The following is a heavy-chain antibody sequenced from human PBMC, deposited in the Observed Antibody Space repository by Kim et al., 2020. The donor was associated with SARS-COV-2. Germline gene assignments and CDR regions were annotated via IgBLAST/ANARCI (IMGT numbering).Heavy chain of an antibody. CDR1: GYTFTSYG. J-gene: IGHJ3*02. Sequence: ASVKVSCKASGYTFTSYGISWVRQAPGQGLEWMGWISAYNGNTNYAQKLQGRVTMTTDTSTSTAYMELRSLRSDDTAVYYCARDLYVLRYFDWWGSGAFDIWGQGTMVTVSS. D-gene: IGHD3-9*01. V-gene: IGHV1-18*01. CDR2: ISAYNGNT. CDR3: ARDLYVLRYFDWWGSGAFDI.